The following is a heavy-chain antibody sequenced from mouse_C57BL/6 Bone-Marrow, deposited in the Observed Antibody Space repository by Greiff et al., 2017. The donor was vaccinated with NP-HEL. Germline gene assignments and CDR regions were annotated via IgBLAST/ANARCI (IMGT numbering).Heavy chain of an antibody. V-gene: IGHV5-12*01. D-gene: IGHD1-1*02. CDR3: ARGGWLGAY. CDR1: GFTFSDYY. CDR2: ISNGGGST. Sequence: EVMLVESGGGLVQPGGSLKLSCAASGFTFSDYYMYWVRQTPEKRLEWVAYISNGGGSTYYPDTVKGRFTISRDNAKNTLYLQMSRLKSEDTAMYYCARGGWLGAYWGQGTLVTVSA. J-gene: IGHJ3*01.